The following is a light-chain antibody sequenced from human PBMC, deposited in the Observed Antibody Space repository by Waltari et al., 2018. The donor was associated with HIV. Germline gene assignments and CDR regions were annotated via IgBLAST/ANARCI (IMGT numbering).Light chain of an antibody. CDR1: QNVDSW. CDR2: KAS. V-gene: IGKV1-5*03. J-gene: IGKJ2*01. CDR3: QQYNSDFYT. Sequence: IQMTQSPSILSASVGDRITIPCRASQNVDSWLAWYQQRPGRAPKLLIYKASTLKYGVPARFSGSGSGTNFTLTINSLHPDDFATYYCQQYNSDFYTFGLGTRLDLK.